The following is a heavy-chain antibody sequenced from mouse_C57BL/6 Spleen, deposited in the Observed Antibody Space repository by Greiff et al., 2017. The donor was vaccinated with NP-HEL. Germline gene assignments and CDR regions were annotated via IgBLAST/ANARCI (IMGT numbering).Heavy chain of an antibody. CDR3: ARGTVSYAMDY. Sequence: DVMLVESGGGLVKPGGSLKLSCAASGFTFSDYGMHWVRQAPEKGLEWVAYISSGSSTIYYADTVKGRFTISRDNAKNTLFLQMTSLRSEDTAMYYCARGTVSYAMDYWGQGTSVTVSS. CDR1: GFTFSDYG. J-gene: IGHJ4*01. CDR2: ISSGSSTI. V-gene: IGHV5-17*01. D-gene: IGHD1-1*01.